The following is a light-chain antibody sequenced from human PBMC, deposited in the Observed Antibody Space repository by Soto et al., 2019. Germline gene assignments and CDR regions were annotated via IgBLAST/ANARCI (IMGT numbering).Light chain of an antibody. CDR3: QQYDGYSPQT. V-gene: IGKV1-5*01. J-gene: IGKJ1*01. CDR2: DSS. Sequence: DIQMTQSPSTLFASVGDRVTITCRASQSVRNWLAWYQQKPGIAPHLLIYDSSTLERGVPSRFRGSGSGTEFTLTINCLQTDDFGTDYCQQYDGYSPQTFGQGTKVEIK. CDR1: QSVRNW.